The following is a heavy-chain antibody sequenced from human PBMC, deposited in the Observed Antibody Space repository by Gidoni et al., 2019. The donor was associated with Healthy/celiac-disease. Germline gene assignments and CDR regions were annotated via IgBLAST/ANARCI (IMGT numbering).Heavy chain of an antibody. CDR3: ARLSSGSGSYFLDY. CDR2: LYYSGSS. CDR1: GGSISSYY. D-gene: IGHD3-10*01. J-gene: IGHJ4*02. V-gene: IGHV4-59*01. Sequence: VQLQESGTGLVKPSETLSLTCTVSGGSISSYYWSWLRQPPGKGLEWIGYLYYSGSSNYNPSLKSRVTISVDTSKNPFSLKLSSVTAADTAVYYCARLSSGSGSYFLDYWGQGTLVTVSS.